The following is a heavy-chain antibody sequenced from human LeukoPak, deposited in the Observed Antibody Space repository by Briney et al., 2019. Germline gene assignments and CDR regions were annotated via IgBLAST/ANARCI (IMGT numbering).Heavy chain of an antibody. CDR2: IYNGVNT. CDR1: GASVSSASY. V-gene: IGHV4-61*01. Sequence: PSETLSLTCTVSGASVSSASYWSWIRQPPGKGVESIAHIYNGVNTNYNPSLKSRVTTSVDTSKNQFSLKLSSVTAADTAVYYCARARGYYGMDVWGQGTTVTVSS. D-gene: IGHD3-16*01. CDR3: ARARGYYGMDV. J-gene: IGHJ6*02.